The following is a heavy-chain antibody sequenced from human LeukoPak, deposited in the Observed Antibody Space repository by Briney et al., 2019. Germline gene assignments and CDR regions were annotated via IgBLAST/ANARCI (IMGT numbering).Heavy chain of an antibody. J-gene: IGHJ3*02. D-gene: IGHD3-22*01. CDR3: ARDRSYYDSSGYYSDAFDI. CDR2: IYYSGGT. CDR1: GGSISSYY. Sequence: SETLSLTCTVSGGSISSYYWSWIRQPPGKGLEWIGYIYYSGGTNYNPSLKSRVTISVDTSKNQFSLKLSSVTAADTAVYYCARDRSYYDSSGYYSDAFDIWGQGTMVTVSS. V-gene: IGHV4-59*01.